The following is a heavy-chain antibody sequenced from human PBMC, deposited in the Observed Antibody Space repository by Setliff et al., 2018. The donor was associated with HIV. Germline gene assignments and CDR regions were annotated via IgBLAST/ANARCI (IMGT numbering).Heavy chain of an antibody. J-gene: IGHJ3*02. V-gene: IGHV3-23*01. CDR1: GFTFSSYA. CDR2: ISGSGGST. D-gene: IGHD3-22*01. CDR3: AREGDYYDSSGPLLEVAFEI. Sequence: GGSLRLSCSASGFTFSSYAMSWVRQAPGKGLECVSGISGSGGSTYYADSVKGRFTISRDNSKTTLYLQINSLRAEDTAVYYCAREGDYYDSSGPLLEVAFEIWGQGTMGTVSS.